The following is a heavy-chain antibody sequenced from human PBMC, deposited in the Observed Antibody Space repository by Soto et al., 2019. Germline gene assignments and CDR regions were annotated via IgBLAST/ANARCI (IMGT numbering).Heavy chain of an antibody. J-gene: IGHJ4*02. Sequence: QITLRESGPALVKPTQTLTLTCTFSGFSLNSRGVGVGWVRQPPGKALEWLAIVYWDDDKRYRPSLRSRLSIRKDTPKSQVVLTLTNTYTVDTATYYCVHRGPVDETGMGFDFWGQGALVTVSS. D-gene: IGHD3-9*01. CDR3: VHRGPVDETGMGFDF. CDR2: VYWDDDK. CDR1: GFSLNSRGVG. V-gene: IGHV2-5*02.